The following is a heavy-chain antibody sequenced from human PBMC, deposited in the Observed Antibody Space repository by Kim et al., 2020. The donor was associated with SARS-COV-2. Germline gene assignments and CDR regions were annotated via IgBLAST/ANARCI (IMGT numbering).Heavy chain of an antibody. CDR1: GGSFSDFY. V-gene: IGHV4-34*01. Sequence: SETLSLTCAVYGGSFSDFYWNWIRQSPGKGLEWIGEIDHSGSTDYNPSPRSRVTISIDTSRKQFTLRVKSVTAADTAQYYCARGRDGYCSGGTCYSGRDLWGQGNLVTVSS. CDR3: ARGRDGYCSGGTCYSGRDL. CDR2: IDHSGST. D-gene: IGHD2-15*01. J-gene: IGHJ4*02.